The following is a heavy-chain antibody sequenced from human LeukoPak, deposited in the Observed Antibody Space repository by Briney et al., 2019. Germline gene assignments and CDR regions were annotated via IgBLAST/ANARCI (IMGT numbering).Heavy chain of an antibody. V-gene: IGHV3-30*03. CDR3: YFSGYYYGVAFDI. CDR1: GFTFSSYG. CDR2: ISYDGSNK. D-gene: IGHD3-22*01. Sequence: GGSLRLSCAASGFTFSSYGMHWVRQAPGKGLEWVAVISYDGSNKYYTDSVKGRFTISRDNSKNTLYLQMNSLRAEDTAVYYRYFSGYYYGVAFDIWGQGTMVTVSS. J-gene: IGHJ3*02.